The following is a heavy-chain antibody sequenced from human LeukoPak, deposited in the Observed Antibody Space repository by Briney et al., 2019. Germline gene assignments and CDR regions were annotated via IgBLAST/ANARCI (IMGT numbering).Heavy chain of an antibody. V-gene: IGHV3-33*01. D-gene: IGHD3-22*01. J-gene: IGHJ4*02. CDR2: IWYVGSNK. CDR3: ARETYYYDSSGYYFDY. CDR1: GFTFSSYG. Sequence: GGSLRLSCAASGFTFSSYGMHWVRQAPGKGLEWVAVIWYVGSNKYYADSVKGRFTISRDNSKNTLYLQMNSLRAEDTAVYYCARETYYYDSSGYYFDYWGQGTLVTVSS.